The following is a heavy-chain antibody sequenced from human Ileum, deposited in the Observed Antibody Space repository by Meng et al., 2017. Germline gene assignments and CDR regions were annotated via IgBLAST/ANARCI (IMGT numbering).Heavy chain of an antibody. D-gene: IGHD3-10*01. CDR3: ARERRHYYGSGSFDY. CDR1: GGSFSSDNYY. Sequence: QVQLQESGPGLVKPSQTLSLTCSVSGGSFSSDNYYWTWIRQTPGKGLEWIGLTHYNGSPFYNPFLRSRVTISVDTSKDQFSLKLTSVTAADTAVYYWARERRHYYGSGSFDYWGQGILVTVSS. V-gene: IGHV4-30-4*01. J-gene: IGHJ4*02. CDR2: THYNGSP.